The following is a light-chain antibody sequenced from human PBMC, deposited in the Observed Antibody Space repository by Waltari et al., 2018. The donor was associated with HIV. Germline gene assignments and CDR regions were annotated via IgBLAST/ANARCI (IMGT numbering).Light chain of an antibody. CDR3: GTWDNNLSAFWV. CDR1: SSTIGNNF. Sequence: QSVLTQPPSVSAAPGQKVTISSSGSSSTIGNNFVSWYQQLPATAPKLPIYDTNKRPSGIPGRFAASKSGTSATLAITGLQTGDEAVYYCGTWDNNLSAFWVFGGGTKVTVL. CDR2: DTN. J-gene: IGLJ3*02. V-gene: IGLV1-51*01.